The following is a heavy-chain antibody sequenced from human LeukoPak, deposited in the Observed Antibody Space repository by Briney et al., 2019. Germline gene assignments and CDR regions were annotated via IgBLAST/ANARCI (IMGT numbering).Heavy chain of an antibody. Sequence: GGSLRLSCAASGFTVSNNYMSWVRQAPGKGLEWVALIYSGGSTYYADLVKGRFTISRDDSKNTLYLQMSSLRAEDTALYYCVKDLLGYCSSTSCYATGPFDYWGQGTLVTVSS. V-gene: IGHV3-66*01. CDR1: GFTVSNNY. J-gene: IGHJ4*02. D-gene: IGHD2-2*01. CDR3: VKDLLGYCSSTSCYATGPFDY. CDR2: IYSGGST.